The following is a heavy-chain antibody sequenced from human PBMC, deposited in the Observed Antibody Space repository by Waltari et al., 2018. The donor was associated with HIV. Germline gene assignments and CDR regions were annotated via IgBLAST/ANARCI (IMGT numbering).Heavy chain of an antibody. Sequence: QVQLVQSGAEVKKPGASVKVSCKASVYTFTGYYMHWVRQAPGQGLEWMGWINPNSGGTNYAQKWQGRVTMTRETAISTAYMELSRLRSDDTAVYYCARTFLYCSGGTCYFDYWGQGTLVTVSS. CDR2: INPNSGGT. D-gene: IGHD2-15*01. CDR3: ARTFLYCSGGTCYFDY. CDR1: VYTFTGYY. V-gene: IGHV1-2*02. J-gene: IGHJ4*02.